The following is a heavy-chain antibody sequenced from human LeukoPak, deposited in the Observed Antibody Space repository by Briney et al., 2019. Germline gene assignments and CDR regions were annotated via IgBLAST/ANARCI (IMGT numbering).Heavy chain of an antibody. CDR1: GYTFTSYA. J-gene: IGHJ6*03. V-gene: IGHV1-3*01. CDR2: INAGNGNT. CDR3: AKGPPPYYYYMDV. Sequence: GASVKVSCKASGYTFTSYAMHWVRQAPGQRLEWMGWINAGNGNTKYSQKFQGRVTITRDTSASTAYMELRSLRSDDTAVYYCAKGPPPYYYYMDVWGKGTTATVSS.